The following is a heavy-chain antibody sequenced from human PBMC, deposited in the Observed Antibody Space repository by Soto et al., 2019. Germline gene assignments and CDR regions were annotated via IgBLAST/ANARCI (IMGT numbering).Heavy chain of an antibody. Sequence: GGSLRLSCVVSGFTFSCCWMHWVRQGPGKGLGWVSRMNPDGSAINYADSVKGRLTTSRDNAKNILYLQMNSLRAEDTALYYCVPGLSASGAQGPLVPVPQ. V-gene: IGHV3-74*01. CDR2: MNPDGSAI. D-gene: IGHD2-2*01. CDR1: GFTFSCCW. CDR3: VPGLSAS. J-gene: IGHJ4*02.